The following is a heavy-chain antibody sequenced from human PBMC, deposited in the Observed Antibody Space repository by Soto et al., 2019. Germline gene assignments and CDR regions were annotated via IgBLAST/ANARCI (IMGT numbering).Heavy chain of an antibody. CDR1: GFTFSNNA. CDR3: ASGTTTSAFSAMDV. Sequence: QVQLVESGGGVVQPGRSLRLSCAASGFTFSNNAMDWVRQAPGKGLEWVAVISYDGSNKYIAESVKGRFTISRDNSKNKLFLQMNSLRAEDTAVYYCASGTTTSAFSAMDVWGQGTTVTVSS. CDR2: ISYDGSNK. D-gene: IGHD1-1*01. J-gene: IGHJ6*02. V-gene: IGHV3-30-3*01.